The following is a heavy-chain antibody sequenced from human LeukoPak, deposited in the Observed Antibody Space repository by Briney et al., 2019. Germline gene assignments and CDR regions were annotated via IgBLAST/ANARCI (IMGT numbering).Heavy chain of an antibody. CDR3: AKTDGWG. J-gene: IGHJ4*02. V-gene: IGHV3-30*02. Sequence: GGSLRLSCAASGFTFRTYGMHWVRQAPGKGLEWVAYIQYDGSNKYYEDSVKGRFTISRDNSKNTLYLQLNSLRAEDTAVYYCAKTDGWGWGQGTLVTASS. CDR2: IQYDGSNK. CDR1: GFTFRTYG. D-gene: IGHD3-10*01.